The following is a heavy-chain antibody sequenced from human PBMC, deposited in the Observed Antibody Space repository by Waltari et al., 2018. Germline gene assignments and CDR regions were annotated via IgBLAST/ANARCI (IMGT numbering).Heavy chain of an antibody. Sequence: QVQLQESGPGLVKPSETLSLTCTGSGGSISSYYWSWIRQPPGKGLEWIGYIYYSGSTNHNPSLKSRVTISVDTSKNQFSLKLSSVTAADTAVYYCARDGEQQLGPVWGQGTLVTVSS. V-gene: IGHV4-59*01. D-gene: IGHD6-13*01. CDR3: ARDGEQQLGPV. CDR2: IYYSGST. J-gene: IGHJ4*02. CDR1: GGSISSYY.